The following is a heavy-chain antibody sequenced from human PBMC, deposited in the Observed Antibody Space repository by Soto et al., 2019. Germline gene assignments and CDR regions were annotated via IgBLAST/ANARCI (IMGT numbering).Heavy chain of an antibody. Sequence: SETLSLTCAFYGGSCSGYYWSWIRQPPGKGLEWIGEINHSGSTNYNPSLKSRVTISVDTSKNQFSLKLSSVTAADTAVYYCARGRIVVVPAAIKNWFDPWGQGTLVTVSS. CDR3: ARGRIVVVPAAIKNWFDP. CDR1: GGSCSGYY. J-gene: IGHJ5*02. V-gene: IGHV4-34*01. CDR2: INHSGST. D-gene: IGHD2-2*01.